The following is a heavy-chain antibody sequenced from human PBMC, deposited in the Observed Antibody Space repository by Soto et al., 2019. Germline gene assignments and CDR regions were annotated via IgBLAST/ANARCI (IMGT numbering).Heavy chain of an antibody. CDR2: ISGSGGST. CDR1: GFTFSSYA. J-gene: IGHJ6*03. D-gene: IGHD2-15*01. CDR3: AKDLGGCSGGSCYYYYYMDV. Sequence: EVQLLESGGGLVQPGGSLRLSCAASGFTFSSYAMSWVRQAPGKGLEWVSAISGSGGSTYYADSVKGRFTISRDNSKNTLYRQMNRLRAEDTPVYYCAKDLGGCSGGSCYYYYYMDVWGKGTTVTVSS. V-gene: IGHV3-23*01.